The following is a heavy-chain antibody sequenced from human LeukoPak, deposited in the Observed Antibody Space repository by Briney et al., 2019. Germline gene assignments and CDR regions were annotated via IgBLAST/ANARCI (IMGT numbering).Heavy chain of an antibody. V-gene: IGHV3-23*01. CDR2: VSGSGGST. CDR1: GFTFSSYA. J-gene: IGHJ4*02. CDR3: AKVGVIIYNYFDY. Sequence: GGSLRLSCAASGFTFSSYAMSWVRQAPGKGLEWVSAVSGSGGSTYYADSVKGRFTISRDNSKNTLYLQMNSLRAEDTAVYYCAKVGVIIYNYFDYWGQGTLVTVSS. D-gene: IGHD3-3*01.